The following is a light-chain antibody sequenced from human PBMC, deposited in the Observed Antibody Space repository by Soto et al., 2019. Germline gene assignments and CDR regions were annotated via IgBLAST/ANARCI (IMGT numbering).Light chain of an antibody. V-gene: IGLV1-47*02. CDR3: AAWDDSLSAVV. J-gene: IGLJ2*01. CDR2: SNN. CDR1: SSNIGSNY. Sequence: QAVVTQPPSASGTPGQRVTISCSGSSSNIGSNYVYWYQQLPGTAPKLLIYSNNQRPSGVPDRFSGSKSGTSASLAISGLRSEDEAEYYCAAWDDSLSAVVFGGGTKLTV.